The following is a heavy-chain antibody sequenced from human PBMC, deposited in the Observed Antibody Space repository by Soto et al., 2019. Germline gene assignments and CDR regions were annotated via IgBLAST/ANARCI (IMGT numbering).Heavy chain of an antibody. J-gene: IGHJ4*02. CDR2: INHSGST. V-gene: IGHV4-34*01. Sequence: SETLSLTCAVYGGSFSGYYWSWIRQPPGKGLEWIGEINHSGSTNYNPSLKSRVTISVDTSKNQFSLKLSSVTAADTAVYYCARGREGYFDYWGQGTLVTVSS. CDR1: GGSFSGYY. CDR3: ARGREGYFDY.